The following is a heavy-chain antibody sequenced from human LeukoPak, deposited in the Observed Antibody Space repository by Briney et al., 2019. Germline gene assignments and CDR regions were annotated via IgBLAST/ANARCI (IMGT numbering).Heavy chain of an antibody. J-gene: IGHJ3*02. Sequence: GGSLRLSRAPSGLTARSSYMSGVCQAPGRGLEWVSIIYNDGSTYYADSMKGRFTISRDNSKNTLYLQVNSLRAEDTAMYYCARNILFAFDIWGQGTMVTVSS. CDR3: ARNILFAFDI. CDR1: GLTARSSY. CDR2: IYNDGST. V-gene: IGHV3-53*01. D-gene: IGHD2/OR15-2a*01.